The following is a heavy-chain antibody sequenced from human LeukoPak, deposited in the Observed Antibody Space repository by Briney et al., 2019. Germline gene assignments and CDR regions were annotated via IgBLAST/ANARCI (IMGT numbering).Heavy chain of an antibody. V-gene: IGHV3-23*01. D-gene: IGHD6-19*01. J-gene: IGHJ5*02. Sequence: GGSLRLSCAASGLTFSSYAMSWVRQAPGKGLEWVSVISGSGDSTYYADSVKGRFTISRDNSKNTLYLQMNSLRAEDTAVYYCAKAESGWILGFSGRKYNWFDPWGQGTLVTVSS. CDR1: GLTFSSYA. CDR2: ISGSGDST. CDR3: AKAESGWILGFSGRKYNWFDP.